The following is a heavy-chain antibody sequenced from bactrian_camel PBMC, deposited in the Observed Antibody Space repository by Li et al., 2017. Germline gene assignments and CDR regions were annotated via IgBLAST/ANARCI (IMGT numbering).Heavy chain of an antibody. Sequence: QVQLVESGGGSVEAGGSLRLSCATNAAVFSDNCFAWFRQIPGREREGVASISIGNGLTDYTDSVKGRFSISADDVSGDNRDKTLYLQMNNLKPEDTAVYYCAADILYLASPGNLCTFRKLLEYMFMGQGTQVTVS. D-gene: IGHD1*01. J-gene: IGHJ4*01. V-gene: IGHV3S1*01. CDR1: AAVFSDNC. CDR2: ISIGNGLT.